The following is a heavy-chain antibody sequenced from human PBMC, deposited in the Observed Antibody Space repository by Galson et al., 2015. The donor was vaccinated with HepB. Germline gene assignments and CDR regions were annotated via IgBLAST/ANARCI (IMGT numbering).Heavy chain of an antibody. CDR1: GGTFSSYA. CDR2: IIPIFGTA. CDR3: ARSRAPVKTAAMTWPPLAGYYYGMDV. D-gene: IGHD2-2*01. J-gene: IGHJ6*02. Sequence: SVKVSCKASGGTFSSYAISWVRQAPGQGLEWMGGIIPIFGTANYAQKFQGRVTITADESTSTAYMELSSLRSEDTAVYYCARSRAPVKTAAMTWPPLAGYYYGMDVWGQGTTVTVSS. V-gene: IGHV1-69*13.